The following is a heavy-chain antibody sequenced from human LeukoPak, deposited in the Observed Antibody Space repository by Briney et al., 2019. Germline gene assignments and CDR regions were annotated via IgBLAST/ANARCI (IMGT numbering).Heavy chain of an antibody. D-gene: IGHD5-24*01. CDR3: ARGGPREMATIDY. J-gene: IGHJ4*02. V-gene: IGHV3-30*04. CDR2: ISYDGSNK. Sequence: GGSLRLSCAASGFTFSGYAMHWVRQAPGKGLEWVAVISYDGSNKYYADSVKGRFTISRDNSKNTLYLQMNSLRAEDTAVYYCARGGPREMATIDYWGQGTLVTVSS. CDR1: GFTFSGYA.